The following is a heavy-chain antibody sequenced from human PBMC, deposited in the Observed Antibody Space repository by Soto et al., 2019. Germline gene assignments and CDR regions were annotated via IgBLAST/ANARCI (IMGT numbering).Heavy chain of an antibody. Sequence: EAQLVESGGGLVQPEGSLRLSCTASGLTFSNYWVHWVRQIPGMGLVWVSRIDSDGSSTSYADSVKGRFTISSDNAKNTLYRQMNSLGAEDTAVYYCTREVRAVFDYWGQGTLVTVSS. J-gene: IGHJ4*02. CDR1: GLTFSNYW. CDR3: TREVRAVFDY. D-gene: IGHD1-26*01. V-gene: IGHV3-74*01. CDR2: IDSDGSST.